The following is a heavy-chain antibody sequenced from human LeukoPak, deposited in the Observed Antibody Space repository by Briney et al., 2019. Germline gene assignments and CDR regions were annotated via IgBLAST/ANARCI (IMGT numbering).Heavy chain of an antibody. CDR1: GFTFSSYE. D-gene: IGHD3-22*01. CDR3: ARESPPQYSYDTSSYLGPMDAFDI. Sequence: GRSLRLSCAASGFTFSSYEMNWVRQAPGKGLDWVSYISSSGNTIYYADSVKGRFTISRDNAKNSLYLQMNSLRAEDTAVYYCARESPPQYSYDTSSYLGPMDAFDIWGQGTMVTVSS. CDR2: ISSSGNTI. J-gene: IGHJ3*02. V-gene: IGHV3-48*03.